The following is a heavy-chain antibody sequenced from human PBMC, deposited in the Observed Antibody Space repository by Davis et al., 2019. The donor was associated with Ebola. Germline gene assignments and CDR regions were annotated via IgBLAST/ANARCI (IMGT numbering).Heavy chain of an antibody. D-gene: IGHD3-3*01. J-gene: IGHJ6*02. CDR2: ISSSGSTI. CDR1: GFTFSSYD. V-gene: IGHV3-48*03. CDR3: ARVSAVDDFWSGYQYGMDV. Sequence: GGSPRLSCAASGFTFSSYDMNWVRQAPGKGLEWVSYISSSGSTIYYADSVKGRFTISRDNAKNSLYMQMNSLRAEDTAVYYCARVSAVDDFWSGYQYGMDVWGQGTTVTVSS.